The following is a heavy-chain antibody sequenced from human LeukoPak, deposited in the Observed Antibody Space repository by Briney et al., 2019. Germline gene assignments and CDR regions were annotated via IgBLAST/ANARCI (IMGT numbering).Heavy chain of an antibody. V-gene: IGHV3-23*01. D-gene: IGHD3-16*01. J-gene: IGHJ4*02. CDR2: ISGSGGST. Sequence: GGSLRLSCAASGFTFSSYAMSWVRQAPGKGLEWDSAISGSGGSTYYADSVKGRFTISRDNSKNTLYLQMNSLRAEDTAVYYCAKDGGPYYDYVMNDYWGQGTLVTVSS. CDR1: GFTFSSYA. CDR3: AKDGGPYYDYVMNDY.